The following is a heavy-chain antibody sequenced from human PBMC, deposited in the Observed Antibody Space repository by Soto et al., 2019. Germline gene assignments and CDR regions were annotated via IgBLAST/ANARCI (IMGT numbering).Heavy chain of an antibody. CDR1: GFTVSSNY. CDR2: IYSGGST. Sequence: GGSLRLSCAASGFTVSSNYMSWVRQAPGKGLEWVSAIYSGGSTYYTDSVKGRFTISRHNSKNTLYLQMNSLRAEDTAVYYCARDTFWSGYPDAFDIWGQGTMVTVSS. D-gene: IGHD3-3*01. V-gene: IGHV3-53*04. J-gene: IGHJ3*02. CDR3: ARDTFWSGYPDAFDI.